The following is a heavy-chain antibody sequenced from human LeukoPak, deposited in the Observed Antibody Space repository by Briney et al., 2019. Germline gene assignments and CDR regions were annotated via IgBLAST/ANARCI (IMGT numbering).Heavy chain of an antibody. Sequence: ASVKVSCKASGYTLTSYGISCVRQAPGQGLEWMGWISAYNGNTNYVQKLQRRVTMTTDTSTSTAYMRLRSLGSDDTAVYYCARAMGPHYGMDVWGQVTTVTVSS. J-gene: IGHJ6*02. CDR1: GYTLTSYG. CDR2: ISAYNGNT. V-gene: IGHV1-18*01. CDR3: ARAMGPHYGMDV. D-gene: IGHD3-16*01.